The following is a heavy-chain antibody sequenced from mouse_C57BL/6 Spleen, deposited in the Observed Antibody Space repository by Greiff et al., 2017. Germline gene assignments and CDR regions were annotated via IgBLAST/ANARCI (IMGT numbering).Heavy chain of an antibody. CDR3: ALYDGYYGY. CDR1: GYTFTSYW. CDR2: IYPSDSET. Sequence: QVQLQQPGAELVRPGSSVKLSCKASGYTFTSYWMDWVKQRPGQGLEWIGNIYPSDSETHYNQKFKDKATLTVDKSSSTAYMQLSSLTSEDSAVYYCALYDGYYGYWGQGTTLTVSS. V-gene: IGHV1-61*01. J-gene: IGHJ2*01. D-gene: IGHD2-3*01.